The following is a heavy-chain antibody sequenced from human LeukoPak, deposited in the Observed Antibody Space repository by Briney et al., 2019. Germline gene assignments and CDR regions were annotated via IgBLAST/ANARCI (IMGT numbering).Heavy chain of an antibody. CDR2: INHSGST. V-gene: IGHV4-34*01. Sequence: SETLSLTCAVYGGSFSGYYWSWIRQPPGKGLEWIGEINHSGSTNYNPYLKSRVTISVDTSKNQFSLKLSSVTAADTAVYYCARDDSSGYYFDYWGQGTLVTVSS. CDR3: ARDDSSGYYFDY. D-gene: IGHD3-22*01. CDR1: GGSFSGYY. J-gene: IGHJ4*02.